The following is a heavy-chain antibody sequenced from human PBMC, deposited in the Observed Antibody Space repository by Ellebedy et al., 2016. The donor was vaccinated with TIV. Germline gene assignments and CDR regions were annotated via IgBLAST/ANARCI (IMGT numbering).Heavy chain of an antibody. CDR3: ARDGRLYGGDSGYFDN. Sequence: ASVKVSCKASGYMFTSYGVSWVRQAPGQGLEWMGWISGNNGKTNLAPKFQGRVTMTTDTSTSTAYMEVNSLRSDDTAVYYCARDGRLYGGDSGYFDNWGQGTQVAVSS. D-gene: IGHD4-23*01. J-gene: IGHJ4*02. CDR2: ISGNNGKT. CDR1: GYMFTSYG. V-gene: IGHV1-18*04.